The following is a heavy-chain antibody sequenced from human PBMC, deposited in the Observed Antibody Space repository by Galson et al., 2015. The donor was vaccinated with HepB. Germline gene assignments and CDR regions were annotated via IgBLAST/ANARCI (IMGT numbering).Heavy chain of an antibody. CDR2: ISWNSGSI. CDR3: AKDRYYGDYGRGLDY. V-gene: IGHV3-9*01. J-gene: IGHJ4*02. D-gene: IGHD4-17*01. Sequence: SLRLSCAASGFTFDGYAMHWVRQAPGKGLEWVSGISWNSGSIGYADSVKGRFTISRDNAKNSLYLQMNSLRAEDTALYYCAKDRYYGDYGRGLDYWGQGTLVTVSS. CDR1: GFTFDGYA.